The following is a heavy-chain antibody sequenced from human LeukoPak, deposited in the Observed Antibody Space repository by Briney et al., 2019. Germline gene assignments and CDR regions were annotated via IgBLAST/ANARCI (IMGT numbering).Heavy chain of an antibody. CDR1: GYTFTSFG. J-gene: IGHJ4*02. CDR2: IGAYNGDT. Sequence: ASVKVSCKPSGYTFTSFGISWVRQAPGQGLEWMGWIGAYNGDTNYAQKCQGRVTMTTDPSTSTAYMDLRSLRSDDTAVYYCTRDHCRGDNCPSFDYWGQGTVVTVSS. CDR3: TRDHCRGDNCPSFDY. V-gene: IGHV1-18*04. D-gene: IGHD2-15*01.